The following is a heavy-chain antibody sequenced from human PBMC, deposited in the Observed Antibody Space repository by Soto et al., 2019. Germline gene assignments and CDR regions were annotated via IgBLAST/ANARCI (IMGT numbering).Heavy chain of an antibody. CDR3: ASQVSIAARPDAFDI. CDR2: IYYSGST. D-gene: IGHD6-6*01. CDR1: GGSISSGDYY. V-gene: IGHV4-30-4*01. J-gene: IGHJ3*02. Sequence: TLSLTCTVSGGSISSGDYYWSWIRQPPGKGLEWIGYIYYSGSTYYNPSLKSRVTISVDTSKNQFSLKLSSVTAADTAVYYCASQVSIAARPDAFDIWGQGTMVTVSS.